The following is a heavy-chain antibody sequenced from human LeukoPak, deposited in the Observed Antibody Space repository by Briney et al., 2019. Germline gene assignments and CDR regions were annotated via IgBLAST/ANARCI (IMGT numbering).Heavy chain of an antibody. CDR3: ARFQGGSFDY. CDR2: VYPDDSDT. J-gene: IGHJ4*02. CDR1: GYSFTSHW. V-gene: IGHV5-51*01. D-gene: IGHD2-15*01. Sequence: GESLKISCKASGYSFTSHWIGWVRQMPEKGLEWMGVVYPDDSDTNYTPSFQGQVTISAVKSISTAYLQWNSLKASDTAIYYCARFQGGSFDYWGQGTLVTVSS.